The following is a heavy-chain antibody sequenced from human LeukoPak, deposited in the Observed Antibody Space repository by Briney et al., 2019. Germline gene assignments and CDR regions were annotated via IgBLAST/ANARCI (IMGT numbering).Heavy chain of an antibody. CDR3: ARAPYYYGSGSYTHSYYFDY. CDR1: GYAFTSYD. CDR2: MNPNSGNT. V-gene: IGHV1-8*01. D-gene: IGHD3-10*01. J-gene: IGHJ4*02. Sequence: GASVKVPCKASGYAFTSYDINWVRQATGQGLEWMGWMNPNSGNTGYAQKFQGWVTMTRDTSINTAYMELSRLRSDDTAVYYCARAPYYYGSGSYTHSYYFDYWGQGTLVTVSS.